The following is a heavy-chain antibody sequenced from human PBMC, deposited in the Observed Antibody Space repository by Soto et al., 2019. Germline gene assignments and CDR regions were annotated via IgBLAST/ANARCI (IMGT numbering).Heavy chain of an antibody. J-gene: IGHJ4*02. Sequence: GGSQRHSYTASEFNFINYAMSWVRQTPGKGLEWVSAISANGQGIYYADSVKGRFIISRDNSKNTVFLHMDSLTAEDTAVYYCAKDRDYPRDYFHYWGQGTLVTVSS. V-gene: IGHV3-23*01. CDR1: EFNFINYA. D-gene: IGHD3-10*01. CDR2: ISANGQGI. CDR3: AKDRDYPRDYFHY.